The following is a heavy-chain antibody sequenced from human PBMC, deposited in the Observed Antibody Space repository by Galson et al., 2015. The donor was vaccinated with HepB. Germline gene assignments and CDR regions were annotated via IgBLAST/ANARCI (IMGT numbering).Heavy chain of an antibody. CDR1: GYTFTGYY. CDR2: INPNSGGT. J-gene: IGHJ6*02. V-gene: IGHV1-2*02. CDR3: ARVGYGSGSSPRGMDV. D-gene: IGHD3-10*01. Sequence: SVKVSCKASGYTFTGYYMHWVRQAPGQGLEWMGWINPNSGGTNYAQKFQGRVTMTRDTSISTAYMELSRLRSDDTAVYYCARVGYGSGSSPRGMDVWGQGTTVTVSS.